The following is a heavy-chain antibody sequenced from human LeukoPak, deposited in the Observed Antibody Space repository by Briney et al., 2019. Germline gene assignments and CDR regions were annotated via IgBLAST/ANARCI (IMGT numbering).Heavy chain of an antibody. CDR2: IYYSGST. D-gene: IGHD2-21*02. V-gene: IGHV4-39*07. CDR1: GGSISSSSYY. Sequence: SETLSLTCTVSGGSISSSSYYWGWIRQPPGKGLEWIGSIYYSGSTYYNPSLKSRVTISVDTSKNQFSLKLSSVTAADTAVYYCARDVYRVVTAIEVYYFDYWGQGTLVTVSS. CDR3: ARDVYRVVTAIEVYYFDY. J-gene: IGHJ4*02.